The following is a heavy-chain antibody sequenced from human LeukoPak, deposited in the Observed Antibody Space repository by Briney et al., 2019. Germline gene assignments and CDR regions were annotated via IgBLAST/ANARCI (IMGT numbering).Heavy chain of an antibody. J-gene: IGHJ4*02. V-gene: IGHV3-21*01. Sequence: GGSLRLSCAASGFTFSSYSMNWVRQAPGKGLEWVSSISSSSSYIYYADSVKGRFTISRDNAKNSLYPQMNSLRAEDTAVYYCATCYSSGWYDFDYWGQGTLVTVSS. CDR1: GFTFSSYS. CDR3: ATCYSSGWYDFDY. D-gene: IGHD6-19*01. CDR2: ISSSSSYI.